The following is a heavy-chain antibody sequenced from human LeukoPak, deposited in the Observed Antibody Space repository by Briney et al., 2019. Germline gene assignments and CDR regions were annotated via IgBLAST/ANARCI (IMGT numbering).Heavy chain of an antibody. CDR1: GYTFTHYG. CDR3: ARDQGSGLDY. D-gene: IGHD6-19*01. CDR2: ISAYNGNT. J-gene: IGHJ4*02. V-gene: IGHV1-18*04. Sequence: ASVKVSFKASGYTFTHYGISWVRQAPGQGLEGVGWISAYNGNTNYAQKLQGRVTMTTDTSTSTAYMELRSLRSDDTAVYYCARDQGSGLDYWGQGTLVTVSS.